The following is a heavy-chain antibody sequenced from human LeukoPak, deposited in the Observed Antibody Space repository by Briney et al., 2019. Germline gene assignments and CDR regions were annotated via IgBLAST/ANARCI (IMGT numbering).Heavy chain of an antibody. CDR1: GGSISSSSYY. CDR3: AREGDTAMVPDY. V-gene: IGHV4-39*07. D-gene: IGHD5-18*01. J-gene: IGHJ4*02. Sequence: SETLSLTCTVSGGSISSSSYYWGWIRQPPGKGLEWIGSIYCSGSTYYNPSLKSRVTISVDTSKNQFSLKLSSVTAADTAVYYCAREGDTAMVPDYWGQGTLVTVSS. CDR2: IYCSGST.